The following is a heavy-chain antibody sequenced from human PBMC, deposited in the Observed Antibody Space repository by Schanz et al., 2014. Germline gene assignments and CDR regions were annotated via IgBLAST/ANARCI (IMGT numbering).Heavy chain of an antibody. CDR1: GFTFSNYW. J-gene: IGHJ4*02. D-gene: IGHD6-19*01. Sequence: EMQVVESGGGSVQPGGSLRVSCAASGFTFSNYWMSWVRQAPGKGLEWVANIKQDGSEKFYVDSVKGRFTISRDNAKNALYLQMNSLRAEDTAVYYCARKTDSSGTGDYWGQGTLVTVSS. CDR3: ARKTDSSGTGDY. V-gene: IGHV3-7*01. CDR2: IKQDGSEK.